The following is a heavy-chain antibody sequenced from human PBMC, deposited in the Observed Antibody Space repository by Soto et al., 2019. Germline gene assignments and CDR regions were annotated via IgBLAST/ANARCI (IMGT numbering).Heavy chain of an antibody. D-gene: IGHD1-1*01. CDR3: ANQGTGGAFDI. CDR1: GYTFTSYD. Sequence: QVQLVQSGAEVKKPGASVKVSCKASGYTFTSYDLNWVRQATGQGLEWMGWMNPNSANTGYAQKIQGRVTMTRSTCRSTAYMELSSLRSEDTAVYYCANQGTGGAFDIWGQGTMVAVSS. J-gene: IGHJ3*02. CDR2: MNPNSANT. V-gene: IGHV1-8*01.